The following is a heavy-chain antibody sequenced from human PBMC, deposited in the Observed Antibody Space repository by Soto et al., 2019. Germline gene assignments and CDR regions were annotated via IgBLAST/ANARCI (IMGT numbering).Heavy chain of an antibody. D-gene: IGHD3-22*01. V-gene: IGHV3-11*01. CDR2: ISGGGGSTI. Sequence: XGSLILSCAAAGFTFSDYYMNWIRQAPGKGLEWVSYISGGGGSTIYYADSVKGRFTISRDNAKKSLYLQMNSLRAEDTAVYYCARGRGYYDSSGYDYWGQGNLVTVSS. CDR1: GFTFSDYY. CDR3: ARGRGYYDSSGYDY. J-gene: IGHJ4*02.